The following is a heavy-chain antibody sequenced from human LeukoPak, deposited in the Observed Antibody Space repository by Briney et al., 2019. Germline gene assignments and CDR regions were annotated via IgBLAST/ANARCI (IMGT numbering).Heavy chain of an antibody. CDR2: IVVCSGNT. D-gene: IGHD3-22*01. Sequence: GASVKVSCKASGFTFTSSAVQWVRQARGQRLEWIGWIVVCSGNTNYAQKFQERVTITRDMSTSTAYMELSSLRSEDTAVYYCAASPDYYDSSGYSYYFDYWGQGTLVTVSS. CDR1: GFTFTSSA. J-gene: IGHJ4*02. CDR3: AASPDYYDSSGYSYYFDY. V-gene: IGHV1-58*01.